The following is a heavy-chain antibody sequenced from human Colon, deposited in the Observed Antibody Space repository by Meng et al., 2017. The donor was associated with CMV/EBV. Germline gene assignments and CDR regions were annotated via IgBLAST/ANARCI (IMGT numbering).Heavy chain of an antibody. D-gene: IGHD3-3*01. CDR1: CFACRRGKW. CDR2: LFHSGDT. Sequence: CFACRRGKWWSWSRQSPGKGLEWIGELFHSGDTNSNPSLRRRMSISLDRSKNQVSLILSSVTAADSAVYYCATARSGCSSDSCFLENWGRGTLVTVSS. J-gene: IGHJ4*02. CDR3: ATARSGCSSDSCFLEN. V-gene: IGHV4-4*02.